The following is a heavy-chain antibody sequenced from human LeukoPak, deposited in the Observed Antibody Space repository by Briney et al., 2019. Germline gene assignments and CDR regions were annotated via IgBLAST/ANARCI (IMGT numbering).Heavy chain of an antibody. CDR3: AKGIGGGYSSGSAFDS. D-gene: IGHD6-19*01. CDR1: GFTFSSYA. CDR2: ISASGGST. Sequence: PGGSLRLFCAASGFTFSSYAMSWVRQAPGKGLEWVSTISASGGSTYYVDSVKGRFSISRDNSNNTLYLHMSSLRAEDTAIYYCAKGIGGGYSSGSAFDSWGQGTLVTVSS. V-gene: IGHV3-23*01. J-gene: IGHJ4*02.